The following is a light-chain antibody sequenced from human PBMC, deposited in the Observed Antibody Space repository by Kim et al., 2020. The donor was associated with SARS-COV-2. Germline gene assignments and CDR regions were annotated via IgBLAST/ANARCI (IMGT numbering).Light chain of an antibody. CDR1: STDIGSYNL. CDR2: EVT. Sequence: QSALTQPASVSGSPGQSITISCTGSSTDIGSYNLVSWYQYHPGKAPKLMIYEVTKRPSGVSNRFSGSKSGNTASLTISGLQAEDEADYYCCSYAGSSTCVFGTGTKVTVL. CDR3: CSYAGSSTCV. J-gene: IGLJ1*01. V-gene: IGLV2-23*02.